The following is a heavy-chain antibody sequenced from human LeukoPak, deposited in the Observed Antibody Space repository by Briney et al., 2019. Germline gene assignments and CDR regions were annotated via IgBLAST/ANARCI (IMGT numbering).Heavy chain of an antibody. CDR3: ARDGRGYSSGWNLGAFDI. CDR1: GYTFTGYY. Sequence: ASVKVSCKASGYTFTGYYMHWVRQAPGQGLEWVGWINPNSGGTNYAQKFQGWVTMTRDTSISTAYMELSRLRSDDTAVYYCARDGRGYSSGWNLGAFDIWGQGTMVTVSS. D-gene: IGHD6-19*01. CDR2: INPNSGGT. J-gene: IGHJ3*02. V-gene: IGHV1-2*04.